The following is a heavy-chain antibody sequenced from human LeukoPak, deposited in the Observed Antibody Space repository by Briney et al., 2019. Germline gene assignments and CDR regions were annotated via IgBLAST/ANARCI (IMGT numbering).Heavy chain of an antibody. J-gene: IGHJ5*02. CDR2: IYYSGST. D-gene: IGHD6-13*01. Sequence: PSETLSLTCTVSGGSISSYYWGWIRQPPGKGLEWIGSIYYSGSTYYNPSLKSRVTISVDTSKNQFSLKLSSVTAADTAVYYCARQGAAAGTSFWFDPWGQGTLVTVSS. CDR3: ARQGAAAGTSFWFDP. V-gene: IGHV4-39*01. CDR1: GGSISSYY.